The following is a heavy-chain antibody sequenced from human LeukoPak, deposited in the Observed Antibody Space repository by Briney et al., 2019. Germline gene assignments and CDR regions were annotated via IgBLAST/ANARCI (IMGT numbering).Heavy chain of an antibody. V-gene: IGHV3-74*01. CDR3: ARDVADCSSTSCYTEWFDP. CDR1: GFTFSNYW. Sequence: GGSLRLSCAASGFTFSNYWMHWVSQAPGKGLVWVSRINREGRSTSYADSAKGRFTISRDNAKNTLYLQMNSLRVEDTAVYYCARDVADCSSTSCYTEWFDPWGQGTLVTVSS. CDR2: INREGRST. J-gene: IGHJ5*02. D-gene: IGHD2-2*02.